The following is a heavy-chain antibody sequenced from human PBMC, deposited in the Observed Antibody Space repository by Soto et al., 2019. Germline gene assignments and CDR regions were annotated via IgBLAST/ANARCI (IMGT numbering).Heavy chain of an antibody. CDR2: ISAYNGNT. CDR1: GYTFTSYG. D-gene: IGHD3-22*01. V-gene: IGHV1-18*01. CDR3: ARAYDSSGYPSPVGY. J-gene: IGHJ4*02. Sequence: ASVKVSCKASGYTFTSYGISWVRQAPGQGIEWMGWISAYNGNTNYAQKFQGRVTITADKSTSTAYMELSSLRSEDTAVYYCARAYDSSGYPSPVGYWGQGTLVTVSS.